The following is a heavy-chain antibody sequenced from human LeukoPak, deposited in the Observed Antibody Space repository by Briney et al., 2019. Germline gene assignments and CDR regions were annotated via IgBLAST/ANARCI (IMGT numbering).Heavy chain of an antibody. CDR1: GDSVSSNRAA. CDR3: ARDVGLWGYYYDTSGYFNFDY. D-gene: IGHD3-22*01. CDR2: TYYRSKWYN. Sequence: SQTLSLTCSISGDSVSSNRAAWNCIRQSPSRGLEWLGRTYYRSKWYNDYAVSVKSRITINPDTSKDQFSLQLNSVTPGDTAVYYCARDVGLWGYYYDTSGYFNFDYWGQGTLVTVSS. J-gene: IGHJ4*02. V-gene: IGHV6-1*01.